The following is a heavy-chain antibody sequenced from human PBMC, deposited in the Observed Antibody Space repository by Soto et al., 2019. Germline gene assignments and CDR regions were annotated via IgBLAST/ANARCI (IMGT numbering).Heavy chain of an antibody. V-gene: IGHV4-4*02. D-gene: IGHD6-19*01. CDR1: SASISSEQR. Sequence: QMQLQESGPRLVKPSETLSLTCAVSSASISSEQRWSWVRQPPGKGLEWIGEIHHSGSTNNNPSLKSRVTMSVYKSKNQFSLYLSSVTAADTAVYYCARSFGWYAIDQWVQGTLVTVSS. J-gene: IGHJ4*02. CDR2: IHHSGST. CDR3: ARSFGWYAIDQ.